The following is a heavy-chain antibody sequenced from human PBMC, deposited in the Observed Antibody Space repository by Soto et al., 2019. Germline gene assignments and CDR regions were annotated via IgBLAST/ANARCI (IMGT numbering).Heavy chain of an antibody. CDR3: ARGYCSGGSCYPGNPYYYGMDV. V-gene: IGHV1-69*13. D-gene: IGHD2-15*01. CDR2: IIPIFGTA. Sequence: GASVKVSCKASGGTFSSYAISWVRQAPGQGLEWMGGIIPIFGTANYAQKFQGRVTITADESTSTAYMELSSLRSEDTAVYYCARGYCSGGSCYPGNPYYYGMDVWGQGTTVTVSS. J-gene: IGHJ6*02. CDR1: GGTFSSYA.